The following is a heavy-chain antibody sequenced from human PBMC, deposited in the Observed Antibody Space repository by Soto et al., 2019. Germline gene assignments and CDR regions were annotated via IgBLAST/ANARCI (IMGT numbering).Heavy chain of an antibody. CDR3: ARRGSGSYYDY. J-gene: IGHJ4*02. CDR1: GFTFSSYA. Sequence: EVQLLESGGGLVQPGGSLRLSCAASGFTFSSYAMRWVRQSPGKGLEWVSAISGSGGSTYYADSVKGRFTISRDNSKNTLQLQMNSLRAEDTAVYYCARRGSGSYYDYGGQGTLVTVSS. V-gene: IGHV3-23*01. CDR2: ISGSGGST. D-gene: IGHD1-26*01.